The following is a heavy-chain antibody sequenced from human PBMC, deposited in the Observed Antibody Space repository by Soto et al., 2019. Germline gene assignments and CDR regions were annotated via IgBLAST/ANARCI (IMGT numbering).Heavy chain of an antibody. CDR1: GFIFSSYT. V-gene: IGHV3-30-3*01. D-gene: IGHD1-26*01. CDR3: ARAPSGSYPEFDY. J-gene: IGHJ4*02. CDR2: ITYDGSNQ. Sequence: PGGSRRRSWAASGFIFSSYTMHWVRQAPGKGLEWVGVITYDGSNQYYADSVKGRFTISRDNSRNMLFLQMNSLRPDDTAVYYCARAPSGSYPEFDYWGQGTLVTVSS.